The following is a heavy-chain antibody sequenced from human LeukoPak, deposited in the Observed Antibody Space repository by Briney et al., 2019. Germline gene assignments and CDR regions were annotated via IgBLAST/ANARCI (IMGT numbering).Heavy chain of an antibody. CDR2: ISSSGSTI. CDR3: ARVGPRALFYYYYMDV. J-gene: IGHJ6*03. V-gene: IGHV3-11*04. CDR1: GFTFSDYY. Sequence: GGSLRLSCAASGFTFSDYYMSWIRQAPGKGLEWVSYISSSGSTIYYADSVKGRLTITKDNTKNSLYLQMNRMRAEDTAVYYCARVGPRALFYYYYMDVWGKGTTVTLSS. D-gene: IGHD3-16*01.